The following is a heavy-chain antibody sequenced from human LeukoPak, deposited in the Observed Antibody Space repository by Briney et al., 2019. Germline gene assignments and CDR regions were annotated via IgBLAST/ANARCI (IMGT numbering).Heavy chain of an antibody. CDR2: INPNSGGT. V-gene: IGHV1-2*02. CDR3: ARTVWTVVGPGVWFDP. CDR1: GYTFTGYY. Sequence: ASVKVSCKASGYTFTGYYMHWVRQAPGQGLEWMGWINPNSGGTNYAQKFQGRVAMTRDTSISTAYMELSRLRSDDTAVYYCARTVWTVVGPGVWFDPWGQGTLVTVSS. D-gene: IGHD4-23*01. J-gene: IGHJ5*02.